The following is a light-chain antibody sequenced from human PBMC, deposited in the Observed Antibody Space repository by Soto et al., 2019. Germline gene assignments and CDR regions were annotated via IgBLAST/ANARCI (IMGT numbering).Light chain of an antibody. CDR3: QQRSNWPPA. J-gene: IGKJ2*01. CDR2: DAS. CDR1: QSVSSY. Sequence: EIVLTQSPATLSLSPGERATLSCRASQSVSSYLAWYQQKPGQAPRLLIYDASNRATGSPARFSGSGSGTDFTLPISSLEPEDFAVYYCQQRSNWPPAFGQGTKLEIK. V-gene: IGKV3-11*01.